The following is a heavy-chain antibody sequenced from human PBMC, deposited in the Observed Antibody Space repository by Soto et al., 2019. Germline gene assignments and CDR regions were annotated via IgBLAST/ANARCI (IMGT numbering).Heavy chain of an antibody. J-gene: IGHJ4*02. Sequence: SETLSLTCTVSGGSISSSSYYWGWIRQPPGKGLEWIGSIYYSGSTYYNPSLKSRVTISVDTSKNQFSLKLSSVTAADTAVYYCARHNSRIGYDYIWGSYRYALDYWGQGTLVTVSS. CDR2: IYYSGST. CDR3: ARHNSRIGYDYIWGSYRYALDY. D-gene: IGHD3-16*02. V-gene: IGHV4-39*01. CDR1: GGSISSSSYY.